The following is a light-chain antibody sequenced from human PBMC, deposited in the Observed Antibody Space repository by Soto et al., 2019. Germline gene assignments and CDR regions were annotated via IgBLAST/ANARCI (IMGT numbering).Light chain of an antibody. J-gene: IGLJ2*01. CDR3: AAWDDSLNGVV. CDR2: SNN. V-gene: IGLV1-44*01. Sequence: QSALTQPPSASGTPGQRVTISCSGSSSNIGSNTVNWYQQVPGTAPKLLIYSNNQRPSEVPDRFSGSKSGTSASLAISGLQSEDEADYYCAAWDDSLNGVVFGGGTKLTVL. CDR1: SSNIGSNT.